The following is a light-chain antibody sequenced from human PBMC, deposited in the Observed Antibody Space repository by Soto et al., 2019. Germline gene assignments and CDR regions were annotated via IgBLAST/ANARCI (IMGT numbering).Light chain of an antibody. V-gene: IGKV1-5*03. J-gene: IGKJ1*01. CDR1: QSISTW. CDR3: QQYYSYSWT. Sequence: DIQMTQSPSPLSASVGDRVTITCRASQSISTWLAWYQQKPGKAPKLLIYEASSLESGVPSRFSGSGSGTEFTLTISSLQPDDFATYYCQQYYSYSWTFGQGTKVEIK. CDR2: EAS.